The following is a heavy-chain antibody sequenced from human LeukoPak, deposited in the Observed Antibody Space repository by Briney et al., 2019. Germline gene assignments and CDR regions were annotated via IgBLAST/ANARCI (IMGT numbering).Heavy chain of an antibody. V-gene: IGHV1-8*01. Sequence: GASVKVSCKASGYTFTSYDINWVRQATGQGLEWMGWMNPNSGNTGYAQKFQGRVTMTRNTSISTAYMELSSLRSEDTAVYYCAREGNYDFWSGYVYYYYYYMDVWGKGTTVTVSS. CDR1: GYTFTSYD. CDR2: MNPNSGNT. J-gene: IGHJ6*03. CDR3: AREGNYDFWSGYVYYYYYYMDV. D-gene: IGHD3-3*01.